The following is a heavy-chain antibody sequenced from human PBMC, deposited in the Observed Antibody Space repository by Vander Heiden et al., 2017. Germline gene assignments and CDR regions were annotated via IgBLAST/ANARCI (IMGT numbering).Heavy chain of an antibody. D-gene: IGHD3-22*01. V-gene: IGHV3-23*01. J-gene: IGHJ4*02. CDR1: GFTFSRYA. CDR2: MSGSGGST. Sequence: EVQLLESGGGLVQPGGSLRLPCAASGFTFSRYAMGWVRQAPGKGLEWVSAMSGSGGSTYYADSVKGRFTISRDNSKNTLYLQMNSLRAEDTAVYYCAKAFYYYDSSGYYPSNFDYWGQGTLVTVSS. CDR3: AKAFYYYDSSGYYPSNFDY.